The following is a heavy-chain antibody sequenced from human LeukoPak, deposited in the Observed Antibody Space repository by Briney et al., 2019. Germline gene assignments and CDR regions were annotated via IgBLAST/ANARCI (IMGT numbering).Heavy chain of an antibody. D-gene: IGHD6-13*01. CDR1: GFTFSSYE. J-gene: IGHJ3*02. CDR2: ISSGATSI. CDR3: ATNSRVSYAFAI. V-gene: IGHV3-48*03. Sequence: GGSLRLSCAASGFTFSSYEMNWVRQTPGMGLEWIAYISSGATSIYYADSVKGRFNISRYNAKNSLNLQMNSLRAEDTAVYYCATNSRVSYAFAIWGQGTMVTVSA.